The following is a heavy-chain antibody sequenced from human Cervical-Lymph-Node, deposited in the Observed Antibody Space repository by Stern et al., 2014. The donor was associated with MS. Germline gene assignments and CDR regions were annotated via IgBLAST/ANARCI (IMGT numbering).Heavy chain of an antibody. CDR1: GFTFSSYW. D-gene: IGHD2-15*01. CDR2: IKEDGSET. V-gene: IGHV3-7*01. J-gene: IGHJ5*02. Sequence: EVQLVESGGGLVQPGGSLRLPCAASGFTFSSYWMNWVRQAPGKGLEWVANIKEDGSETYYVDSVKGRFAISRDNAKNSLYLQMNSLRAEDTAVYYCARGSDTWGQGTLVTVSS. CDR3: ARGSDT.